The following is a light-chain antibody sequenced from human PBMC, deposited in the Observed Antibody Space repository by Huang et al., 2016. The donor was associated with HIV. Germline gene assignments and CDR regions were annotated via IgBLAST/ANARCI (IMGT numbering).Light chain of an antibody. CDR3: QHYHDWPPLA. V-gene: IGKV3-15*01. CDR2: GAA. J-gene: IGKJ4*01. CDR1: QNIRTN. Sequence: EIVMTQSPATLSVSPGERATLSCRASQNIRTNVAWYQQNRGQPPRLLSYGAATRAAGIPARFSGSGSGTEFTLILTSLQSEDFAVYYCQHYHDWPPLAFGGGTKVEIK.